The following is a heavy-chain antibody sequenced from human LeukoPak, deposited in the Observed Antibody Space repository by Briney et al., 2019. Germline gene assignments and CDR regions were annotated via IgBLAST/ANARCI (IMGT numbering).Heavy chain of an antibody. V-gene: IGHV3-53*01. D-gene: IGHD1-26*01. Sequence: GGSLRLSCAASGFTVSSNYMSWVRQAPGEGLEWVSVIYSGGSTYYADSVKGRFTISRDNSKNTLYLQMNSLRAEDTAVYYCARGWYSGIYYNSAFDIWGQGTMVTVSS. CDR2: IYSGGST. J-gene: IGHJ3*02. CDR3: ARGWYSGIYYNSAFDI. CDR1: GFTVSSNY.